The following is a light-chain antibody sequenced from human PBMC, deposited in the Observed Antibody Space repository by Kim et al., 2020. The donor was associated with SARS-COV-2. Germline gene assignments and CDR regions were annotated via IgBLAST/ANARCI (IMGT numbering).Light chain of an antibody. J-gene: IGLJ3*02. V-gene: IGLV1-44*01. CDR1: SSNIASNT. Sequence: SELTQPPSASGTPGQRVTISCSGSSSNIASNTVNWYQQLPGMAPKLLIYTDNQRPSGVPDRFSASKSGTSASLAISGLQSEDEAHYYCAAWDDSLNGWVFGGGTQLTVL. CDR2: TDN. CDR3: AAWDDSLNGWV.